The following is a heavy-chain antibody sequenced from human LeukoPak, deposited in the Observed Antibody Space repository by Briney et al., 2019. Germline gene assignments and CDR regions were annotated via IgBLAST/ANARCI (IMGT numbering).Heavy chain of an antibody. Sequence: GGSLRLSCAAAGFTFSSFWMHWVRQASGKGLVWVSRIKSEWSTNYADSVKGRFTISRDNAKNTVSLQMNSLRVEDTGVYYCARAPSEIGGYYPEYFRHWGQGTLVTVSS. D-gene: IGHD3-22*01. V-gene: IGHV3-74*01. CDR3: ARAPSEIGGYYPEYFRH. CDR1: GFTFSSFW. J-gene: IGHJ1*01. CDR2: IKSEWST.